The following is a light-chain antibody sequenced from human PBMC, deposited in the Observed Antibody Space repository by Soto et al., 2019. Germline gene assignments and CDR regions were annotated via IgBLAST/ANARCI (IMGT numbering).Light chain of an antibody. CDR2: GAS. V-gene: IGKV3-20*01. CDR1: QSVSSSY. Sequence: EIVLTQSPGTLSLSPGERATLSCRASQSVSSSYLAWYQQKPGRAPRLLIYGASSRATGIPDRFSGSGSGTDFTLTISRLEPEDFAVYYCQQYGRSPQITFGQGTRLEIK. J-gene: IGKJ5*01. CDR3: QQYGRSPQIT.